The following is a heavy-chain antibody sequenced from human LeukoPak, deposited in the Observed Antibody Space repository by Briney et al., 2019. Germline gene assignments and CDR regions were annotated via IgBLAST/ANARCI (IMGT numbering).Heavy chain of an antibody. CDR2: ISAYNGNT. CDR1: GGTFSSYA. J-gene: IGHJ6*02. V-gene: IGHV1-18*01. CDR3: AKDSSGYYSRDYYYGMDV. D-gene: IGHD3-22*01. Sequence: ASVKVSCKASGGTFSSYAISWVRQAPGQGLEWMGWISAYNGNTNYAQKLQGRVTMTTDTSTSTAYMELRSLRSDDTAVYYCAKDSSGYYSRDYYYGMDVWGQGTTVTVSS.